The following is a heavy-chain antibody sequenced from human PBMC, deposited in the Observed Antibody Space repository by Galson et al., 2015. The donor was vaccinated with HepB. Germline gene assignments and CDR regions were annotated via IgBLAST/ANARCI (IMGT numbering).Heavy chain of an antibody. CDR2: IYYSGST. CDR1: GGSISSGGYY. D-gene: IGHD6-6*01. V-gene: IGHV4-31*03. Sequence: TLSLTCTVSGGSISSGGYYWSWIRQHPGKGLEWIGYIYYSGSTYYNPSLKSRVTISVDTSRNQFSLKLSSVTAADTAVYYCARIIAAREVAGGDYFDCWGQGTLVTVSS. J-gene: IGHJ4*02. CDR3: ARIIAAREVAGGDYFDC.